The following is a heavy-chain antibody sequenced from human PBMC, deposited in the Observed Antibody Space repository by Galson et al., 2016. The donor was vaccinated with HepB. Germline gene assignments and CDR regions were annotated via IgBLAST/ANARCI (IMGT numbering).Heavy chain of an antibody. V-gene: IGHV3-33*01. Sequence: LRLSCAASGFTFSSYGMHWVRQAPGKGLEWVAVIWYDGSNKYYADSVKGRFTISRDNSKNTLYLQMNSLRAEDTAVYYCARWGYYYDSSGYYTGLNCYYYGMDVWGQGTTVTVSS. D-gene: IGHD3-22*01. CDR1: GFTFSSYG. CDR3: ARWGYYYDSSGYYTGLNCYYYGMDV. CDR2: IWYDGSNK. J-gene: IGHJ6*02.